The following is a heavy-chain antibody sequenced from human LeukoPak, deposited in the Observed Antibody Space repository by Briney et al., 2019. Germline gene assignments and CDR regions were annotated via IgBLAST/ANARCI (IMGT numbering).Heavy chain of an antibody. Sequence: PSETLSLTCTVSGGSISSYYWSWIRQPPGKGLEWIGYIYYSGSTNYNPSLKSRVTISVDTSKNQFSLKLSSVTAADTAVYYCARLHRWWFDPWGQGTLVTVSS. J-gene: IGHJ5*02. CDR2: IYYSGST. CDR1: GGSISSYY. CDR3: ARLHRWWFDP. V-gene: IGHV4-59*08. D-gene: IGHD6-13*01.